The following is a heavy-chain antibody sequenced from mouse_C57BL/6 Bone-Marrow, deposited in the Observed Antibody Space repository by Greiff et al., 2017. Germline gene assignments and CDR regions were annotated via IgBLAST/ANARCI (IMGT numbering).Heavy chain of an antibody. CDR3: ARSYDYADAMDH. V-gene: IGHV1-39*01. D-gene: IGHD2-4*01. CDR1: GYSFTDYN. CDR2: INPNYGTT. J-gene: IGHJ4*01. Sequence: VQLMQSGPELVKPGASVKISCKASGYSFTDYNMNWVQQSHGKSLEWIGVINPNYGTTSYNQKFKGKATLTIDQSYSKAYLQRDSLTSEDSAVYYGARSYDYADAMDHWGQGTSVNVSS.